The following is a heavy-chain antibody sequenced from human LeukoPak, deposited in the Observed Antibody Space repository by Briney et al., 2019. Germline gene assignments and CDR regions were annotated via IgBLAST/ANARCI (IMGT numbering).Heavy chain of an antibody. CDR1: GGSFSLYY. J-gene: IGHJ6*02. D-gene: IGHD3-10*01. Sequence: PSQTLSLTCTIYGGSFSLYYWSWIRQPPGKGLEWIGEINHSGSTTYNPSLKSRATISLDTSKNQFSLILTSVTAADTAVYYCARLVYYGSGSYYKTYGMDVWGQGTTVTVSS. CDR3: ARLVYYGSGSYYKTYGMDV. V-gene: IGHV4-34*01. CDR2: INHSGST.